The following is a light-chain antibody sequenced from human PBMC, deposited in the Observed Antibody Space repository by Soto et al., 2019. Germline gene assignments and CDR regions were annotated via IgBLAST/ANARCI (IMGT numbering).Light chain of an antibody. CDR2: GAS. CDR3: QQYGSSAT. V-gene: IGKV3-20*01. Sequence: ITMTQAPATLSSSPGYRSTLSCMASQSVSSSYLAWYQQKPGQAPRLLIYGASNRATGIPDRFSGSGSGTDFTLTFSRLETEDFAVYYCQQYGSSATFGQGTKVDIK. J-gene: IGKJ1*01. CDR1: QSVSSSY.